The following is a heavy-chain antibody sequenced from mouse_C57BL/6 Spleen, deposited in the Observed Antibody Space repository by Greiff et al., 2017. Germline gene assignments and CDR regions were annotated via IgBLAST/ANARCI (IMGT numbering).Heavy chain of an antibody. D-gene: IGHD3-2*02. J-gene: IGHJ2*01. CDR3: ARRGSSGLGYFDY. CDR2: IWTGGGT. Sequence: VKLVESGPGLVAPSQSLSITCTVSGFSLTSYAISWVRQPPGKGLEWLGVIWTGGGTNYNSAPKSRLSISKDNSKSQVFLKMNSLQTDDTARYYCARRGSSGLGYFDYWGQGTTLTVSS. V-gene: IGHV2-9-1*01. CDR1: GFSLTSYA.